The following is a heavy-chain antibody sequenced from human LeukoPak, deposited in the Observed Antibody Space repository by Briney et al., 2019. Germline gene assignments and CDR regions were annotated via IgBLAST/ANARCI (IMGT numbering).Heavy chain of an antibody. Sequence: PGGSLRLSCAASGFTFSSYAMSWVRQAPGKGLEWVSAISGSGGSTYYADSVKGRFTISRDNSKNTLYLQMNSLRAEDTAVYYCAKHGIVVPAAMFSAFDIWGRGTMVTVSS. CDR2: ISGSGGST. J-gene: IGHJ3*02. CDR3: AKHGIVVPAAMFSAFDI. D-gene: IGHD2-2*01. CDR1: GFTFSSYA. V-gene: IGHV3-23*01.